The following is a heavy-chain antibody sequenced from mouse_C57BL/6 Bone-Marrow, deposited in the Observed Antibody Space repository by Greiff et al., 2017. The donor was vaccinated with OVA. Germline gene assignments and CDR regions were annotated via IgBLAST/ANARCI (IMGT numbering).Heavy chain of an antibody. J-gene: IGHJ2*01. CDR3: ARHALAYYGSSDGYFDY. D-gene: IGHD1-1*01. CDR1: GYTFTEYT. CDR2: FYPGSGSI. V-gene: IGHV1-62-2*01. Sequence: QVQLQQSGAELVKPGASVKLSCKASGYTFTEYTIHWVKQRPGQGLEWIGWFYPGSGSIKYNEKFKDKATLTADKSSSTVYMELSRLTSEDSAVYFCARHALAYYGSSDGYFDYWGQGTTLTVSS.